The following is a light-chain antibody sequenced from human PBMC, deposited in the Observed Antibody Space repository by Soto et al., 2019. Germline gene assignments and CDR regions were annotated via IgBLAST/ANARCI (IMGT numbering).Light chain of an antibody. Sequence: EIVLTQSPALVSLSARERATLSCRASQSVSTYLAWYQQKPGQAPRLLIHDVSIRATGVPARFSGSGSGTDFTLTISSLEPEDFAVYYCQHRSGFSFGPGTKVDVK. CDR2: DVS. CDR3: QHRSGFS. V-gene: IGKV3-11*01. J-gene: IGKJ3*01. CDR1: QSVSTY.